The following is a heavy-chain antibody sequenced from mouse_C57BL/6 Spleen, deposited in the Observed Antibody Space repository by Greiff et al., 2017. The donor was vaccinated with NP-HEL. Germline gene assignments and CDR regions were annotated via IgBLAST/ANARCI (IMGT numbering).Heavy chain of an antibody. Sequence: LVESGPELVKPGASVKISCKASGYSFTDYNMNWVKQSNGKSLEWIGVINPNYGTTSYNQKFKGKATLTVDQSSSTAYMQLNSLTSEDSAVYYCARSRGITTVEGAMDYWGQGTSVTASS. CDR2: INPNYGTT. J-gene: IGHJ4*01. V-gene: IGHV1-39*01. CDR3: ARSRGITTVEGAMDY. CDR1: GYSFTDYN. D-gene: IGHD1-1*01.